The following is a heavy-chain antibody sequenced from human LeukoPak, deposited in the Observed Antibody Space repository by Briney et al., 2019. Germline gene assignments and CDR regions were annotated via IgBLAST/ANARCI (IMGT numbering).Heavy chain of an antibody. CDR2: IYHSGST. V-gene: IGHV4-30-2*01. CDR1: GGSISSDGYY. Sequence: PSETLSLTCTVSGGSISSDGYYWSWIRQPPGKGLEWIGYIYHSGSTYYNPSLKSRVTISVDRSKNQFSLKLSSVTAADTAVYYCARAAGGDILDYWGQGTLVTVSS. J-gene: IGHJ4*02. D-gene: IGHD5-12*01. CDR3: ARAAGGDILDY.